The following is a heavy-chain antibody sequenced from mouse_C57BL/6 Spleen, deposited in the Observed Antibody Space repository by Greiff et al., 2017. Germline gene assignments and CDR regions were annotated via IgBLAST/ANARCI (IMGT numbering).Heavy chain of an antibody. J-gene: IGHJ3*01. CDR1: GFNIKDDY. Sequence: EVQLQQSGAELVRPGASVKLSCTASGFNIKDDYMHWVKQRPEQGLEWIGWIDPENGDTEYASKFQGKATITADTSSNTAYLQLSSLTSEDTAVYYCTIRQGDYSTWFAYWGQGALVTVSA. CDR3: TIRQGDYSTWFAY. CDR2: IDPENGDT. D-gene: IGHD1-1*01. V-gene: IGHV14-4*01.